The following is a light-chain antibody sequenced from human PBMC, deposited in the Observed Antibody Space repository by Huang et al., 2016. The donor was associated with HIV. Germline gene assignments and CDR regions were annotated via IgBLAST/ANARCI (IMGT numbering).Light chain of an antibody. CDR3: QQSRSLPRT. CDR1: ENIVYS. J-gene: IGKJ4*01. V-gene: IGKV1-39*01. CDR2: AAS. Sequence: EIQLTQSPSSLSASVGDGITINCRASENIVYSLSWFRQRPGRATEALIYAASRLHAGVPSKFSASGSGANFTLSIDGLGPEDFATYYCQQSRSLPRTYGGGTKVDI.